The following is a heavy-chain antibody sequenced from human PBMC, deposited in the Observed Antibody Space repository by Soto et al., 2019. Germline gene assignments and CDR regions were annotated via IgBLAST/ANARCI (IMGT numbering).Heavy chain of an antibody. D-gene: IGHD2-2*01. V-gene: IGHV3-33*01. Sequence: QVQLVESGGGVVQPGRSLRLSCAASGFTFSSYGMHWVRQAPGKGLEWVAVIWYVGSNKYYADSVKGRFTISRDNSKNTLYLQMNSLRAEDTAVYYCAREPPHPSYCSSTSCYGDYFDYWGQGTLVTVSS. J-gene: IGHJ4*02. CDR3: AREPPHPSYCSSTSCYGDYFDY. CDR2: IWYVGSNK. CDR1: GFTFSSYG.